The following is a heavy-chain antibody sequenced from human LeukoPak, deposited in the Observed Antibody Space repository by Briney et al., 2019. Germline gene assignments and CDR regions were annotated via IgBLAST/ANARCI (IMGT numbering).Heavy chain of an antibody. D-gene: IGHD3-10*01. V-gene: IGHV4-59*12. J-gene: IGHJ4*02. CDR3: AREVRGVISYYFDY. CDR1: GGSISSYY. Sequence: SETLSLTCTVSGGSISSYYWSWIRQPPGKGLEWIGYIYYSGSTNYNPSLKSRVTISVDTSKNQFSLKLSSVTAADTAVYYCAREVRGVISYYFDYWGQGTLVTVSS. CDR2: IYYSGST.